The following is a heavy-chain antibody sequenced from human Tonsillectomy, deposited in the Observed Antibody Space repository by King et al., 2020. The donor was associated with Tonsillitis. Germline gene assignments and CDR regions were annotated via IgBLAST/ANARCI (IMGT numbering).Heavy chain of an antibody. CDR3: ARGRRGDSGGYYKNLYWNY. CDR1: GGSISSYY. Sequence: QLQESGPGLVKPSETLSLTCTVSGGSISSYYWSWIRQPPGKGLEWIGYIYYSGSTNYNPSLTSRVTISVDTSKNQFSLKLSSVTAADTAVYYCARGRRGDSGGYYKNLYWNYWGQGTLVTVSS. J-gene: IGHJ4*02. V-gene: IGHV4-59*01. CDR2: IYYSGST. D-gene: IGHD3-22*01.